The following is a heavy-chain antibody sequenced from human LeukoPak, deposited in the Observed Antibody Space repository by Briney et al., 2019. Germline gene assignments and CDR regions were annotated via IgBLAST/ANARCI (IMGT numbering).Heavy chain of an antibody. Sequence: PGGSLRLSCAASGFIVSSNYMSWVRQAPGKGLEWVSVIYSGGSTYYADSVKGRFTISRDNSKNTLYLQMNSLRAEDTAVYYCASSAHVSVPRDAFDIWGQGTMVTVSS. J-gene: IGHJ3*02. D-gene: IGHD2-2*01. V-gene: IGHV3-66*01. CDR2: IYSGGST. CDR3: ASSAHVSVPRDAFDI. CDR1: GFIVSSNY.